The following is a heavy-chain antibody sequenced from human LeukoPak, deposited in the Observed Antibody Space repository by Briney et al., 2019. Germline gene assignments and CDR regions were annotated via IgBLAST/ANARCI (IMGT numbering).Heavy chain of an antibody. D-gene: IGHD1-1*01. CDR3: ARRVQLERLRGVRYYGMDV. V-gene: IGHV3-21*01. Sequence: KTGGSLRLSCAASGFTFSSYAMSWVRQAPGKGLEWASSISSSSGYIYYADSVKGRFTISRDNAKNSLYLQMNSLRAEDTAVYYCARRVQLERLRGVRYYGMDVWGQGTTVTVSS. J-gene: IGHJ6*02. CDR1: GFTFSSYA. CDR2: ISSSSGYI.